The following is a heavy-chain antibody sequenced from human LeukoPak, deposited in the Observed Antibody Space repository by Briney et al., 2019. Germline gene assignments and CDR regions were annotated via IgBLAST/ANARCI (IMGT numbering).Heavy chain of an antibody. CDR3: ARVDDSSGYCLDY. D-gene: IGHD3-22*01. CDR1: GFTFSSYG. Sequence: PGGSLRLSCAASGFTFSSYGMHWVRQAPGKGLEWVAFIRYDGSNKYYADSVKGRFTIARDNSKNTLYLQMNSLRAEDTAVYYCARVDDSSGYCLDYWGQGTLVTVSS. J-gene: IGHJ4*02. V-gene: IGHV3-30*02. CDR2: IRYDGSNK.